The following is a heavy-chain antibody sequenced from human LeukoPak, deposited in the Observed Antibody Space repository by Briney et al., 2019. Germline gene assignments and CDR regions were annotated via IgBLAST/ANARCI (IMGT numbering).Heavy chain of an antibody. J-gene: IGHJ4*02. D-gene: IGHD5-18*01. CDR2: INPNSGGT. V-gene: IGHV1-2*02. CDR1: GGTFSSYA. CDR3: ARDPDTAMVPQYYFDY. Sequence: ASVKVSCKASGGTFSSYAISWVRQAPGQGLEWMGWINPNSGGTNYAQKFQGRVTMTRDTSISTAYMELSRLRSDDTAVYYCARDPDTAMVPQYYFDYWGQGTLVTVSS.